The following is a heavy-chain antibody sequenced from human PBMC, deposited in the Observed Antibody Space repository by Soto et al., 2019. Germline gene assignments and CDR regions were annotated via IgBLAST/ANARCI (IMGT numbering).Heavy chain of an antibody. Sequence: PSETLSLTCTVSGGSIISTNSYWGWIRQPPGKGLEWIANIYYSGTTYYNPSLQSRVTISVDTSKNQFSLKLNSVTAADTAVYYCARQGKDFGSESYLLFDSWGHGTLVTVSS. CDR1: GGSIISTNSY. D-gene: IGHD3-10*01. CDR3: ARQGKDFGSESYLLFDS. CDR2: IYYSGTT. J-gene: IGHJ4*01. V-gene: IGHV4-39*01.